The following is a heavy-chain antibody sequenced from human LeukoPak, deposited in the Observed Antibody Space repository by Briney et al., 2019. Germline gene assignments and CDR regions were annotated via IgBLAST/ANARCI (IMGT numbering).Heavy chain of an antibody. V-gene: IGHV4-59*08. J-gene: IGHJ4*02. CDR2: IHYSGST. Sequence: SETLSLTCTVSGGSISSYYWSWIRQPPGKGLEWIGYIHYSGSTNNNPSLKSRVTISVDTSKNQFSLKLSSVTAADAAVYYCARDASIAAPKFDYWGQGTLVTVSS. CDR3: ARDASIAAPKFDY. CDR1: GGSISSYY. D-gene: IGHD6-6*01.